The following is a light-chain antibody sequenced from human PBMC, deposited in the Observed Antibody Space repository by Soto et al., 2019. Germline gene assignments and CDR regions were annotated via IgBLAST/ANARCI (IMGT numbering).Light chain of an antibody. CDR2: AAT. Sequence: SALTQPPSASGSPGQSVTISCTGTSSDLGVYNYVSCYQQHPRKAPKLIISAATQRPSGAPDRFSGSKSGNTASLTVPGLLAEAEADSYCSSCEGRSKVFGTGNKF. CDR3: SSCEGRSKV. CDR1: SSDLGVYNY. J-gene: IGLJ1*01. V-gene: IGLV2-8*01.